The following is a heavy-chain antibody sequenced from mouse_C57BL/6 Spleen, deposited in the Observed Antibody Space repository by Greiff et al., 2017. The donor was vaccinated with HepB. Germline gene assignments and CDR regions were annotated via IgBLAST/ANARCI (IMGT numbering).Heavy chain of an antibody. CDR2: IDPENGDT. CDR3: TTGYDGYYGDY. V-gene: IGHV14-4*01. Sequence: VQLQQSGAELVRPGASVKLSCTASGFNIKDDYMHWVKQRPEQGLEWIGWIDPENGDTEYASKFQGKATITADTSSNTAYLQLSGLTSEDTAVYYCTTGYDGYYGDYWGQGTTLTVSS. D-gene: IGHD2-3*01. CDR1: GFNIKDDY. J-gene: IGHJ2*01.